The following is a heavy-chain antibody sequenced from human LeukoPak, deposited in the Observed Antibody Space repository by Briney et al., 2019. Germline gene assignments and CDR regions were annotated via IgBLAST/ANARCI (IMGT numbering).Heavy chain of an antibody. D-gene: IGHD4-11*01. CDR1: GGSISSSSYY. J-gene: IGHJ4*02. CDR3: ARDQATVLDH. CDR2: IYYSGST. Sequence: PSETLSLTCTVSGGSISSSSYYWGWIRQPPGKGLEWIGSIYYSGSTYYNPSLKSRVTISVDTSKNQISLKLSSVTAADTAVYYCARDQATVLDHWGQGTLVTVSS. V-gene: IGHV4-39*02.